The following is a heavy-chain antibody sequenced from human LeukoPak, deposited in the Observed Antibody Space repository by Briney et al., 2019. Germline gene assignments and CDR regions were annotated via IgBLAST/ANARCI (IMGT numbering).Heavy chain of an antibody. D-gene: IGHD6-6*01. J-gene: IGHJ5*02. CDR1: GFIFGSYA. CDR2: ISPSGSAT. V-gene: IGHV3-23*01. CDR3: TRDKSASSPREWFDP. Sequence: GGSLRLSCAASGFIFGSYAMSWVRQGPEKGLEWVSTISPSGSATYYADSVKGRFTISRDNSKTTLYLQMNRLRDEDTALYHCTRDKSASSPREWFDPWGQGTVVTVSS.